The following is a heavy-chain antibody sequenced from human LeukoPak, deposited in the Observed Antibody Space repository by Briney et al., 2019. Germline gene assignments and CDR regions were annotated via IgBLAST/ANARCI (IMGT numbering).Heavy chain of an antibody. J-gene: IGHJ5*02. CDR2: IYHSGST. CDR1: GYSISSGYY. V-gene: IGHV4-38-2*01. CDR3: ARSSEGNWFDP. Sequence: SETLSLTCAVSGYSISSGYYWGWIRQPPGKGLEWVGNIYHSGSTYYNPSLKSRVTISVDTSKNQFSLKLSSVTAADTAVYYCARSSEGNWFDPWGQGTLVTVSS. D-gene: IGHD3-10*01.